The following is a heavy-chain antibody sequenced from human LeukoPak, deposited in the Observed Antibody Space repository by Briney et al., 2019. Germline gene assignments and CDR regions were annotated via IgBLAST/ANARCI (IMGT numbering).Heavy chain of an antibody. Sequence: SETLSLTCTVSGGSISSYYWSWIRQPPGKGLEWIGYIYYSGSTNYNPPLKSRVTISVDTSKNQFSLKLSSVTAADTAVYYCARDYRFLDVWGKGTTVTVSS. V-gene: IGHV4-59*12. CDR1: GGSISSYY. J-gene: IGHJ6*04. CDR2: IYYSGST. CDR3: ARDYRFLDV. D-gene: IGHD4-11*01.